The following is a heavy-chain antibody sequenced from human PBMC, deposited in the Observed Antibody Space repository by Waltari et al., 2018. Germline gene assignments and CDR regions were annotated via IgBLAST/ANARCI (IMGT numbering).Heavy chain of an antibody. V-gene: IGHV4-34*01. Sequence: QVQLQQWGAGLLKPSETLSLTCAVYGGSFSGYYWTWIRQPPGKGLEWIGEINHSGSTNYNPSLKSRVTISVDTSKNQFSLKLSSVTAADTAVYYCASRHGFRDPVGDYWGQGTLVTVSS. J-gene: IGHJ4*02. CDR1: GGSFSGYY. D-gene: IGHD3-10*01. CDR3: ASRHGFRDPVGDY. CDR2: INHSGST.